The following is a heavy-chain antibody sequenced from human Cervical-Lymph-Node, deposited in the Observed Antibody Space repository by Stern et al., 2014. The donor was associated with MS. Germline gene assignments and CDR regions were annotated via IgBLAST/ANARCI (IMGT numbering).Heavy chain of an antibody. Sequence: SGPVLVKPTETLTLTCSVSGFSLSNAAMGVSWIRQPPGKALECLAHIFSTGETAYSTSLKSRLTISKDTSRSQVVLTMTNMDHVDTATYYCARMREYCSGGICFAGYYDSWGQGTLVTVSS. D-gene: IGHD2-15*01. V-gene: IGHV2-26*01. CDR2: IFSTGET. J-gene: IGHJ4*02. CDR3: ARMREYCSGGICFAGYYDS. CDR1: GFSLSNAAMG.